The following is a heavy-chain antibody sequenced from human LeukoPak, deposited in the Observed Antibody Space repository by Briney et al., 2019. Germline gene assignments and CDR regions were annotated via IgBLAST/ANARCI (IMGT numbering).Heavy chain of an antibody. V-gene: IGHV4-34*01. D-gene: IGHD7-27*01. J-gene: IGHJ4*02. CDR2: INHSGST. CDR1: GGSFSGYY. Sequence: SETLSLTCAVYGGSFSGYYWSWIRQYPGKGLEWIGEINHSGSTNYNPSLKSRVTISVDTSKNQFSLKLSSVTATDTAVYYCARGFRGDNFDYWGQGTLVTVSS. CDR3: ARGFRGDNFDY.